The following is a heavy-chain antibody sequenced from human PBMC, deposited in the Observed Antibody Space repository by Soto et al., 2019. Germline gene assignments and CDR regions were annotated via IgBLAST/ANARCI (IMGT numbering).Heavy chain of an antibody. CDR1: GFTXSSNY. V-gene: IGHV3-66*01. CDR2: IYSGGST. D-gene: IGHD3-22*01. J-gene: IGHJ3*02. CDR3: AREGYYYDSSGPFDI. Sequence: GGSLRLSWAASGFTXSSNYMSWVRQAPGKGLEWVSVIYSGGSTYYADSVKGRFTISRDNSKNTLYLQMNSLRAEDTAVYYCAREGYYYDSSGPFDIWGQGTMVTVSS.